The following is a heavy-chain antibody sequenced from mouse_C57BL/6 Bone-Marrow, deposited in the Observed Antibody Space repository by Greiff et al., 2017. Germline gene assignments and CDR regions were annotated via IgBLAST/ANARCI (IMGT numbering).Heavy chain of an antibody. V-gene: IGHV5-17*01. J-gene: IGHJ1*03. CDR1: GFTFSGYG. CDR3: AVYYYGSRRYFDV. CDR2: ISSGSSTI. Sequence: EVKLVESGGGLVKPGGSLKLSCAASGFTFSGYGMHWVRQAPEQGLEWVAYISSGSSTIYYADTVKGRFTLTRDNAKNTLFLQMTSLRSEDTAMYYCAVYYYGSRRYFDVWGTGTTVTVSS. D-gene: IGHD1-1*01.